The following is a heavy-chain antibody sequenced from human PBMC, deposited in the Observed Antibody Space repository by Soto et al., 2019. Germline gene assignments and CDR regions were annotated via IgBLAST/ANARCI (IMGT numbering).Heavy chain of an antibody. CDR2: IYYSGST. CDR1: GGSISSGGYY. D-gene: IGHD2-15*01. V-gene: IGHV4-31*03. CDR3: ARDVGGTSYAGVAGGMDV. J-gene: IGHJ6*02. Sequence: SETLSLTCTVSGGSISSGGYYWSWIRQHPGKGLEWIGYIYYSGSTYYNPSLKSRVAISVDTSKNQFSLKLSSVTAADTAVYYCARDVGGTSYAGVAGGMDVWGQGTTVTVS.